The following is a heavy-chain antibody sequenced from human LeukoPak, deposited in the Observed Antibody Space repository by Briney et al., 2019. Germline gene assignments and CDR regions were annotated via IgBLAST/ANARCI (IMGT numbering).Heavy chain of an antibody. CDR2: IKQDGSEK. D-gene: IGHD4-17*01. CDR1: GFTFSSYW. V-gene: IGHV3-7*01. CDR3: ARQNHWRPTVITGALAFDI. Sequence: GGSLRLSCAASGFTFSSYWMSWVRQAPGKGLEWVANIKQDGSEKYYVDSVKGRFIISRDNAKNSHYLQTNSLRAEDTAVYYCARQNHWRPTVITGALAFDIWGQGTTVTVSS. J-gene: IGHJ3*02.